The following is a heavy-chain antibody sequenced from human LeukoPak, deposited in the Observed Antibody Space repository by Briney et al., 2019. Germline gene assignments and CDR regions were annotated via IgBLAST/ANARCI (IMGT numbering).Heavy chain of an antibody. Sequence: PSETLSLTCTVSGGSISSYYWSWIRQPPGKGLEWIGYIYYSGSTNYNPSLKSRVTISVDTSKNQFSLKLSSVTAADTAVYYCARALGEQWQDYYLDYWGQGTLVTVSS. J-gene: IGHJ4*02. CDR2: IYYSGST. D-gene: IGHD6-19*01. CDR1: GGSISSYY. V-gene: IGHV4-59*01. CDR3: ARALGEQWQDYYLDY.